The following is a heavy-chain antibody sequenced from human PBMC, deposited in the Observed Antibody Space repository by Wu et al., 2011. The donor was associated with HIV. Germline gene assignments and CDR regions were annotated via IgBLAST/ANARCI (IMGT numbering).Heavy chain of an antibody. Sequence: QVQLVQSGAEVKKPGASVKVSCKASGYTFTNYDINWVRQATGQGLEWMGWMNPNSGNTGYAQKFQGRVTMTRNTSVSTAYMELSSLRSEDTAMYYCARVRVGYCTNGVCCTHFDYWGQGTLVTVSS. CDR3: ARVRVGYCTNGVCCTHFDY. CDR2: MNPNSGNT. V-gene: IGHV1-8*02. J-gene: IGHJ4*02. CDR1: GYTFTNYD. D-gene: IGHD2-8*01.